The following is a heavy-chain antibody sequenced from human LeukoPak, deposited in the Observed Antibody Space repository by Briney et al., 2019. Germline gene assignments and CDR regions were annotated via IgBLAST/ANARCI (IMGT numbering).Heavy chain of an antibody. J-gene: IGHJ4*02. Sequence: GGSLRLSCAASGFTFSSYAMSWVRQAPGKGLEWVSAISSNGGSTYYATSVEGRFTVSRDNSKNTLYLQMGSLGVEDMAMYYCATCFMLTFGGLIGPCDLDSWGQGTLVSVSS. CDR2: ISSNGGST. CDR3: ATCFMLTFGGLIGPCDLDS. V-gene: IGHV3-64*01. D-gene: IGHD3-16*02. CDR1: GFTFSSYA.